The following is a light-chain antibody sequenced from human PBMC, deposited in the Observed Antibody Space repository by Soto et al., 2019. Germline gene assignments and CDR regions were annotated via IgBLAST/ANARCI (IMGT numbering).Light chain of an antibody. V-gene: IGKV3D-15*01. CDR3: QQYKDWPPLT. CDR1: QSVNIN. J-gene: IGKJ4*01. CDR2: GAS. Sequence: EIVMTQSPVTLSASPGERVTLSCRASQSVNINLAWHQQRPGQAPRVLIYGASNRASGIPDRFSGSGSGTDFTLTISSLEPDDFALYYCQQYKDWPPLTFGGGTRVEIK.